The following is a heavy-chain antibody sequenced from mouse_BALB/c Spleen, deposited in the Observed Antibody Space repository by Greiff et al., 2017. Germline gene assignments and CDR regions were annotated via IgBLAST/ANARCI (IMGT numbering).Heavy chain of an antibody. J-gene: IGHJ2*01. CDR3: ARGGYYGLDY. CDR1: GFTFSSYG. Sequence: EVMLVESGGGLVQPGGSLKLSCAASGFTFSSYGMSWVRQTPDKRLELVATINSNGGSTYYPDSVKGRFTISRDNAKNTLYLQMSSLKSEDTAMYYCARGGYYGLDYWGQGTTLTVSS. D-gene: IGHD1-1*01. V-gene: IGHV5-6-3*01. CDR2: INSNGGST.